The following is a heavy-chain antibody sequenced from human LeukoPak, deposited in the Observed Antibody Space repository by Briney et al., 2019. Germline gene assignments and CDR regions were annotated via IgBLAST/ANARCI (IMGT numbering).Heavy chain of an antibody. D-gene: IGHD6-19*01. V-gene: IGHV4-59*12. CDR2: IYYSGST. Sequence: SETLSLTCTVSGGSISSYYWSWIRQPPGKGLEWIGYIYYSGSTNYNPSLKSRVTISVDTSKNQFSLKLSSVTAADTAVYYCARAARTSGWTAFDIWGQGTMVTVSS. J-gene: IGHJ3*02. CDR3: ARAARTSGWTAFDI. CDR1: GGSISSYY.